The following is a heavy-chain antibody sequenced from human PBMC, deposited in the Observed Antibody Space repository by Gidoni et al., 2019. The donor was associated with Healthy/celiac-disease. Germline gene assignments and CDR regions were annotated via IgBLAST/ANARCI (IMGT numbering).Heavy chain of an antibody. CDR1: GGTFSSYA. D-gene: IGHD5-18*01. V-gene: IGHV1-69*04. J-gene: IGHJ4*02. CDR3: LLVDTAMVD. Sequence: QVQLVQSGAEVKKPGSSVKVSCKASGGTFSSYAISWVRQAPGQGLEWMGRIIPILGIANYAKKFQGRVTITADKSTSTAYMELSSLRSEDTAVYYCLLVDTAMVDWGQGTLVTVSS. CDR2: IIPILGIA.